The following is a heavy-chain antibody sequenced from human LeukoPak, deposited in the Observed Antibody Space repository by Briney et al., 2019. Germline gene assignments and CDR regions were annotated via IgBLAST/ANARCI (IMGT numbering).Heavy chain of an antibody. Sequence: PGGSLRLSCAASGFTFSNYAMTWVRQAPGKGLEWVSSIIGSAGSTYYADSVKGRFTISRDNSKNMLFLQTNGLRAEDTAVYYCAKDLLGSSYDYWGQGTLVTVSS. D-gene: IGHD6-13*01. V-gene: IGHV3-23*01. J-gene: IGHJ4*02. CDR1: GFTFSNYA. CDR2: IIGSAGST. CDR3: AKDLLGSSYDY.